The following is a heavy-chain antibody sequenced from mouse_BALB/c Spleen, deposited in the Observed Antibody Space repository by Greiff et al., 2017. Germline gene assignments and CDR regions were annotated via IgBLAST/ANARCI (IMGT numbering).Heavy chain of an antibody. J-gene: IGHJ4*01. D-gene: IGHD1-2*01. CDR3: ARHYYGYDYAMDY. V-gene: IGHV1-53*01. CDR2: INPSNGGT. Sequence: VQLQQPGAELVKPGASVKLSCKASGYTFTSYWMHWVKLRPGQGFEWIGEINPSNGGTNYNEKFKGKATLTADKSSSTAYMQLSSLTSDDSAVYFCARHYYGYDYAMDYWGQGTSVTVSS. CDR1: GYTFTSYW.